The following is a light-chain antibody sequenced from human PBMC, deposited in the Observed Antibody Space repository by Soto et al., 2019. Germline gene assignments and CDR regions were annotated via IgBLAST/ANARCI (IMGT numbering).Light chain of an antibody. J-gene: IGLJ2*01. CDR1: SSDVGGYNY. CDR2: DVS. Sequence: QSALTQPASVSGSPGQSITISCTGTSSDVGGYNYVSWYQQHPGKAPKLMIYDVSNRPSGVSNRFSGSKSGNTASLTISGLQAEDEADYYCSSYTSSSTLVVFGEGTKLTAL. CDR3: SSYTSSSTLVV. V-gene: IGLV2-14*01.